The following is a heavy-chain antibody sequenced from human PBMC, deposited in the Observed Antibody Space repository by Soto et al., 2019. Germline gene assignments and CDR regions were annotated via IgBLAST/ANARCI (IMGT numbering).Heavy chain of an antibody. CDR2: IYPGDSDT. V-gene: IGHV5-51*01. Sequence: GESLKISCKGSGYNFPHYWIAWGRQMPGKGLEWVGIIYPGDSDTRYSPSFQGQVTIPADKSISTAYLQWSSLKASDTAMYYCARSYHAFDIWGQGTMVTVSS. CDR1: GYNFPHYW. CDR3: ARSYHAFDI. J-gene: IGHJ3*02.